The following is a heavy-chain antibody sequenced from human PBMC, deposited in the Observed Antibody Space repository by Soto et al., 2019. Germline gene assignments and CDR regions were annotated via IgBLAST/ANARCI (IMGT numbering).Heavy chain of an antibody. CDR2: IYYSGST. J-gene: IGHJ4*02. CDR3: ARAGWARQAKGLSSQPRPEYYFDY. V-gene: IGHV4-59*01. D-gene: IGHD3-16*02. Sequence: QVQLQESGPGLVKPSETLSITCTVSGGSISSYYWSWIRQPPGKGLEWIGYIYYSGSTNYNPSLRSRVTLSVDTSKNQSYLKLSSVTAADTAVYSCARAGWARQAKGLSSQPRPEYYFDYWGQGTLVTVSS. CDR1: GGSISSYY.